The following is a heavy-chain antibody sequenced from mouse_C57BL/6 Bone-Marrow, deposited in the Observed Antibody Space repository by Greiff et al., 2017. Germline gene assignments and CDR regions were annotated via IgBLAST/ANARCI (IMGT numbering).Heavy chain of an antibody. D-gene: IGHD2-2*01. CDR2: IDPENGDT. CDR3: TTWLRRRGCAFFYV. CDR1: GFNIKDDD. J-gene: IGHJ1*01. V-gene: IGHV14-4*01. Sequence: EVQLLQSGAELVRPGASVKLSCTASGFNIKDDDMHWVKQRPEQGLEWIGWIDPENGDTEYASKFQGKATITADTSSNTAYLQLSSLTSEDTAFYCCTTWLRRRGCAFFYVWGAGTAVAVSS.